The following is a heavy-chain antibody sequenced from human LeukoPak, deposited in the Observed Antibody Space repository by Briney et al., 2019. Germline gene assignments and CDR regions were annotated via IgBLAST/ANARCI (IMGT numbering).Heavy chain of an antibody. CDR2: ISYDGSNK. D-gene: IGHD3-10*01. Sequence: GRSLRLSCAASGFTFSSYAMHWVRQAPGKGLEWVAVISYDGSNKYYAGSVKGRFTISRDNSKNTLYLQMNSLRAEDTAVYYCARDLRFGESTVFDYWGQGTLVTVSS. J-gene: IGHJ4*02. CDR3: ARDLRFGESTVFDY. V-gene: IGHV3-30*04. CDR1: GFTFSSYA.